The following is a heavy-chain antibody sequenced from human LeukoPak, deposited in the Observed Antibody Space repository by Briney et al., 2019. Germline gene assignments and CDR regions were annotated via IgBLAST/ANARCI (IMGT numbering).Heavy chain of an antibody. CDR1: GYTFTGYY. J-gene: IGHJ4*02. V-gene: IGHV1-2*02. CDR2: INPNSGGT. D-gene: IGHD3-10*01. CDR3: ARDGSGSYCVDY. Sequence: ASVKVSCKASGYTFTGYYMHWVRQAPGQGLEWMGWINPNSGGTNYAQKFQGRVTMTRDMSISTAYMELSRLRSDDTAVYYCARDGSGSYCVDYWGQGTLVTVSS.